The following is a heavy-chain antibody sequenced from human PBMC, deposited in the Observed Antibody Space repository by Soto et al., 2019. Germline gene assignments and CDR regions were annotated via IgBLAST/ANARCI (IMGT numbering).Heavy chain of an antibody. CDR2: ISSSGSTI. CDR3: ARVLYYYDSSGDLS. Sequence: PWWSLRLSCSASVFTFSSYEMNWFRQAPGKGLEWVSYISSSGSTIYYADSVKGRFTISRDNAKNSLYLQMNSLRAEDTAVYYCARVLYYYDSSGDLSWGQGTLVTVSS. CDR1: VFTFSSYE. V-gene: IGHV3-48*03. D-gene: IGHD3-22*01. J-gene: IGHJ4*02.